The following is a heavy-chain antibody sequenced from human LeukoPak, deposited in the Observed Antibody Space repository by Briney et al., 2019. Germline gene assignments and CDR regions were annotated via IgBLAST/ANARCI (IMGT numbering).Heavy chain of an antibody. J-gene: IGHJ4*02. Sequence: ASVKVSCKASGYTFTSYYMHWVRQAPGQGLEWMGGIIPIFGTANYAQKFQGRVTITADESTSTAYMELSSLRSEDTAVYYCARIAGYSYGGTIDYWGQGTLVTVSS. CDR3: ARIAGYSYGGTIDY. CDR1: GYTFTSYY. V-gene: IGHV1-69*13. CDR2: IIPIFGTA. D-gene: IGHD5-18*01.